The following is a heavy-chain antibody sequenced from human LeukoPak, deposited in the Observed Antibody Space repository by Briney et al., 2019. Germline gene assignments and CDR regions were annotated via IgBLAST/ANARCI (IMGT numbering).Heavy chain of an antibody. V-gene: IGHV3-23*01. J-gene: IGHJ4*02. CDR2: ISGSGGST. CDR3: AKVDRPHYYGSGRKNDY. CDR1: GFTFSSYA. D-gene: IGHD3-10*01. Sequence: PGGSLRLSCAASGFTFSSYAMSWVRQAPGKGLEWVSAISGSGGSTYYADSVKGRFTISRDNSKNTLYLQMNSLRAEDTAVYYCAKVDRPHYYGSGRKNDYWGQGTLVTVSS.